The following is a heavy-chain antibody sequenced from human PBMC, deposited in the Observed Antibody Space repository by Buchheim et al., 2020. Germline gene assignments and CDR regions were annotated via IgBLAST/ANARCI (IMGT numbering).Heavy chain of an antibody. CDR3: ARDTTLGWLVSFDY. Sequence: QVQLVESGGGVVQPGGSLRLSCAASGFTFSSYGMHWVRQAPGKGLEWVSVIWYDGSNKYYADSVKGRFTISRDNSKNTLYLQMNNLRAEDTAVYYCARDTTLGWLVSFDYWGQGTL. D-gene: IGHD6-19*01. V-gene: IGHV3-33*01. CDR2: IWYDGSNK. J-gene: IGHJ4*02. CDR1: GFTFSSYG.